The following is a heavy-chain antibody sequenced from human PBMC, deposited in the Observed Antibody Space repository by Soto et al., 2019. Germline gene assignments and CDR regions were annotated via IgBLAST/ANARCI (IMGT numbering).Heavy chain of an antibody. D-gene: IGHD3-10*01. Sequence: SLTQPLTYAVSGGSIGSGGCSWSFKRKPPGKGLEWIGYIYHSGSTYYNPSLKSRVTISVDRSKNQFSLKLSSVTAADTAVYYCARAIGWFGELLGGYYFDYWGQGTLVTVSP. J-gene: IGHJ4*02. V-gene: IGHV4-30-2*01. CDR1: GGSIGSGGCS. CDR3: ARAIGWFGELLGGYYFDY. CDR2: IYHSGST.